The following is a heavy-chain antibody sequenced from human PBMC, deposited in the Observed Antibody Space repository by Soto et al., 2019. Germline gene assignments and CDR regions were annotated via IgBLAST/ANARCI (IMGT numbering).Heavy chain of an antibody. CDR3: ARSSGVYATYWFVA. J-gene: IGHJ5*02. D-gene: IGHD2-8*01. CDR2: IYYSGTT. V-gene: IGHV4-4*02. Sequence: SETLSLTCGFSVGSISSINWWRWVRQTPGKGLEWIGEIYYSGTTNYNPSLTSRVTMSIDKSKNQFFLNLTSVTAADTAVYYCARSSGVYATYWFVAWAQGTWLTVSX. CDR1: VGSISSINW.